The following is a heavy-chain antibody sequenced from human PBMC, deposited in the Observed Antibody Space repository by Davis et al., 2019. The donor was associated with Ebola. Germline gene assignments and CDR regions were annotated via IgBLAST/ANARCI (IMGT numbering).Heavy chain of an antibody. Sequence: PSETLSLTCAVYGVSLSGSYYSWIRQPPGKGLEWIGEINDRGSTNYIPSLKSRVTISVDTSKNQFSLKLKSVTAADTAVYYCATVISLRSGWYERTDYWGQGTLVTVSS. D-gene: IGHD6-19*01. CDR2: INDRGST. CDR3: ATVISLRSGWYERTDY. CDR1: GVSLSGSY. V-gene: IGHV4-34*01. J-gene: IGHJ4*02.